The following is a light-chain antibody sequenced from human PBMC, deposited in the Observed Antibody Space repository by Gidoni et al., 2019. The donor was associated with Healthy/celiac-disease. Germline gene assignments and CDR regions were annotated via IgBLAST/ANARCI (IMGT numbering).Light chain of an antibody. CDR1: QSVSSY. CDR3: QQRSNWPPT. J-gene: IGKJ1*01. CDR2: DAS. Sequence: EIVLTQSPATLSLSPGERATLSCRASQSVSSYFAWYQQKPGQAPRLLIYDASNRATGIPARCSGSGSGTDCTLTSSSLEPEDFAVYYCQQRSNWPPTFGQGTKVEIK. V-gene: IGKV3-11*01.